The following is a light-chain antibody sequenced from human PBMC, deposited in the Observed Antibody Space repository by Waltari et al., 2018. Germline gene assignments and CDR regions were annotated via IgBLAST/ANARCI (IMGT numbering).Light chain of an antibody. J-gene: IGKJ1*01. Sequence: ETVLTQSPATLSLSPGERATLSCRASQSISSHLALYQQKPGQPPRLLSYDESKRATGIPARFSCSGSGTDFTLTISSLEPEDFAVYYCQQRSNLWTFGQGTKVEIK. CDR3: QQRSNLWT. V-gene: IGKV3-11*01. CDR1: QSISSH. CDR2: DES.